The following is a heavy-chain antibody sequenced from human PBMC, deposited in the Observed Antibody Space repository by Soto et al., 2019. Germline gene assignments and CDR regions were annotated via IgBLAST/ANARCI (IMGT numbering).Heavy chain of an antibody. CDR3: AKGASTTVFAFNDY. J-gene: IGHJ4*02. V-gene: IGHV3-9*01. Sequence: VQLVESGGCLVQPGRSLRLSCAASGFTFDDYAMHWVRQPPGKGLEWVSSISWNSGNLGYADSVKGRFTISRDNAKNSLYLQMNSLRGEDTALYYCAKGASTTVFAFNDYWGQGTLVTVSS. CDR1: GFTFDDYA. CDR2: ISWNSGNL. D-gene: IGHD4-17*01.